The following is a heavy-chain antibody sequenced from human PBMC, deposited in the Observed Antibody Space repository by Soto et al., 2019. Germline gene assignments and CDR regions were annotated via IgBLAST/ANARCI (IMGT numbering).Heavy chain of an antibody. CDR3: ARGGIAAAGETDYYYYYGMDV. D-gene: IGHD6-13*01. Sequence: PSETLALTCTVSGGSVSSGSYYWSWIRQPPGKGLEWIVYIYYSGSTNYNPSLKSRVTISVDTSKNQFSLKLSSVTAADTAVYYCARGGIAAAGETDYYYYYGMDVWGQGTTVTVSS. CDR2: IYYSGST. CDR1: GGSVSSGSYY. V-gene: IGHV4-61*01. J-gene: IGHJ6*02.